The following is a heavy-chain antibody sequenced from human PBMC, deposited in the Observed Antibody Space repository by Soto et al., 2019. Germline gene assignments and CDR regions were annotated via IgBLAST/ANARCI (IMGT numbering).Heavy chain of an antibody. CDR2: ISGSGGST. D-gene: IGHD1-1*01. J-gene: IGHJ4*02. V-gene: IGHV3-23*01. Sequence: GGSLRLSCAASGFTFSSYAMSWVRQAPGKGLEWVSAISGSGGSTYYADSVKGRFTISRDNSKNTLYLQMNSLRAEDTAVYYCAKDGVYWKGYWGRGYFDYWGQGTLVTVSS. CDR3: AKDGVYWKGYWGRGYFDY. CDR1: GFTFSSYA.